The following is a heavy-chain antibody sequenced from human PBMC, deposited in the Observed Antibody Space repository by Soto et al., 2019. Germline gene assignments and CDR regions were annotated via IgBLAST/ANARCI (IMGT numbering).Heavy chain of an antibody. J-gene: IGHJ4*02. CDR2: IYYIGSS. CDR3: ARDRGDYYFDY. Sequence: KTSEGLSLTCTVSGGSISSYYWGWIRQPPGKGLEWIGYIYYIGSSFFNDTATTEIYTLALHDALPISLKLSSVTAADTAVYYCARDRGDYYFDYWGQGTLVTVSS. V-gene: IGHV4-59*01. CDR1: GGSISSYY. D-gene: IGHD4-17*01.